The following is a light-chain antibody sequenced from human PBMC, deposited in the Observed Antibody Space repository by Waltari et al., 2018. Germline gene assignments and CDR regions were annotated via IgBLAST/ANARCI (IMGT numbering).Light chain of an antibody. V-gene: IGKV3-11*01. CDR2: DVF. CDR1: HSVDTS. CDR3: QQRRDWPIT. J-gene: IGKJ5*01. Sequence: EIVLTQSPATLSLSPGDRATLSCRASHSVDTSLAWYQQKLGRAPRLRIYDVFYRATAIPAMFSGRGSGTDFTLTISSLEPEDFALYFCQQRRDWPITFGQGTRLEIK.